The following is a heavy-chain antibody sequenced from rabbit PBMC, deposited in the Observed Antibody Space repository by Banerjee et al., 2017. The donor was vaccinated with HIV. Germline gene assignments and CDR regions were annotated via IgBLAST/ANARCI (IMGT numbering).Heavy chain of an antibody. J-gene: IGHJ4*01. CDR2: IYAGSSGST. CDR3: ARNGGVYLSHFNL. D-gene: IGHD2-1*01. V-gene: IGHV1S45*01. CDR1: GFSFSSSYW. Sequence: QEQLEESGGDLVKPEGSLTLTCTASGFSFSSSYWICWVRQAPGKGLEWIACIYAGSSGSTWYASWAKGRFTISKTSSTTVTLQMTSLTAADTATYFCARNGGVYLSHFNLWGQGTLVTVS.